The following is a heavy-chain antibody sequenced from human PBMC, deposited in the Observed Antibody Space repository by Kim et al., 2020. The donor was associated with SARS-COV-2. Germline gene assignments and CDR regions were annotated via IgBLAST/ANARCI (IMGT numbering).Heavy chain of an antibody. CDR3: AKVGRVDTAMPLSLHFDY. J-gene: IGHJ4*02. D-gene: IGHD5-18*01. CDR2: ISYDGSNK. V-gene: IGHV3-30*18. Sequence: GGSLRLSCAASGFTFSSYGMHWVRQAPGKGLEWVAVISYDGSNKYYADSVKGRFTISRDNSKNTLYLQMNSLRAEDTAVYYCAKVGRVDTAMPLSLHFDYWGQGTLVTVSS. CDR1: GFTFSSYG.